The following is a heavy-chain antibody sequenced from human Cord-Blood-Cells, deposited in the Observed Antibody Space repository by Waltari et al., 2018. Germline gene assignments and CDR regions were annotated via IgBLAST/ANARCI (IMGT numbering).Heavy chain of an antibody. CDR2: IIPILGLA. CDR3: ARVNYDFWSGYYYYYYMDV. V-gene: IGHV1-69*09. CDR1: GGPLRSHA. D-gene: IGHD3-3*01. Sequence: QVQLVQSGAEVKKPGSAVTVSCKASGGPLRSHAISWLRQAPGQGLEWMGRIIPILGLANYAKKFQGRVTITADKSTSTAYMELSSLRSEDTAVYYCARVNYDFWSGYYYYYYMDVWGKGTTVTVSS. J-gene: IGHJ6*03.